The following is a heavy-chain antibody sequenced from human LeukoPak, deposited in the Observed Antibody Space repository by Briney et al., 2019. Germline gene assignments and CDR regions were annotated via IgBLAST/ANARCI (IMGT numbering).Heavy chain of an antibody. CDR1: GYTFTGYY. CDR2: INPNSGGT. CDR3: ARDQTHYDIWGPYPYYYYYGMDV. J-gene: IGHJ6*02. Sequence: GASVKVSCKASGYTFTGYYIHWVRQAPGQGLEYMGRINPNSGGTNYVQKFQGRVNMTRDTSISTAYMELSRLRSDDTAMYYCARDQTHYDIWGPYPYYYYYGMDVWGQGTTVTVSS. D-gene: IGHD3-9*01. V-gene: IGHV1-2*06.